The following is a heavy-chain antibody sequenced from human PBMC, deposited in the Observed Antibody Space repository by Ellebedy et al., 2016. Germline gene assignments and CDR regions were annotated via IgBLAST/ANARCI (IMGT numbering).Heavy chain of an antibody. CDR2: MRKSGYA. CDR3: ARGAYTTLSGPYDY. D-gene: IGHD2/OR15-2a*01. J-gene: IGHJ4*02. V-gene: IGHV4-31*03. Sequence: LRLXXTVSGDSMTTGDDYNCSWIRQRPGEGLEWIGFMRKSGYAYYEPSLQSRLSMSVAPSRNHFSLTLRPVTAADTAMYYCARGAYTTLSGPYDYWGRGTLVTVSS. CDR1: GDSMTTGDDY.